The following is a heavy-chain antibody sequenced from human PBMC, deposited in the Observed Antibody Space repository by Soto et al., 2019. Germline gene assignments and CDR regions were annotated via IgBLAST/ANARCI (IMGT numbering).Heavy chain of an antibody. J-gene: IGHJ4*02. CDR3: ARAGDYSDYSFDF. Sequence: QVQLQESGPGLVKPSQTLSLTCTVSGGSISSVGYYWSWIRQHPGKGLEWIGYSYYRGSTYYNPSLKSRVSISVDTYKNQFSLKLSSVTAADTAVYYGARAGDYSDYSFDFWGQGTLVTGSS. CDR1: GGSISSVGYY. D-gene: IGHD4-17*01. CDR2: SYYRGST. V-gene: IGHV4-31*03.